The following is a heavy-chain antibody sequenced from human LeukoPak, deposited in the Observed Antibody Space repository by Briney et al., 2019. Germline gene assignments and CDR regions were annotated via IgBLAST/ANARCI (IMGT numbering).Heavy chain of an antibody. CDR1: GFTFSSYW. V-gene: IGHV3-7*01. Sequence: GGSLRLSWAASGFTFSSYWMSWVRQAPGKGLEWVANIKQDGSEKYYVDSVKGRFTISRDNAKNSLYLQMNSLRAEDTAVYYCARDARGDWLPPPFDYWGQGTLVTVSS. J-gene: IGHJ4*02. CDR2: IKQDGSEK. CDR3: ARDARGDWLPPPFDY. D-gene: IGHD2-21*02.